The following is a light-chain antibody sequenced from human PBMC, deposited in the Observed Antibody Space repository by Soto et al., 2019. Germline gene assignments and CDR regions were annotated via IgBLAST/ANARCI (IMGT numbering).Light chain of an antibody. CDR1: QRVSTY. CDR2: AAS. Sequence: DLLMTQSPSSLSASVGDRVTITCWAGQRVSTYLSWYQQKPGEAPNLLISAASSLQSGVPSRFSGSGSGTEFTLIISSLQPEDFATYYCQQSYSIPRMYTFGQGTKLEIK. V-gene: IGKV1-39*01. CDR3: QQSYSIPRMYT. J-gene: IGKJ2*01.